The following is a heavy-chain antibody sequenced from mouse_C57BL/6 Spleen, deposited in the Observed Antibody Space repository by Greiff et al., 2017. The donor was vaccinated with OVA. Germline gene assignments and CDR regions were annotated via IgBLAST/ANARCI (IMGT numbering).Heavy chain of an antibody. J-gene: IGHJ4*01. Sequence: VQLQQPGAELVKPGASVQLSCKASGYTFNSYWMHWVKQRPGRGLEWIGRIDPNSGGTKYNEKFKSKATLTVDKTSNTAYMQFSNLTSEDSAVYYCDRWNFITAIIGDYAMDYWGQGTSVTVSS. D-gene: IGHD1-1*01. CDR1: GYTFNSYW. CDR2: IDPNSGGT. V-gene: IGHV1-72*01. CDR3: DRWNFITAIIGDYAMDY.